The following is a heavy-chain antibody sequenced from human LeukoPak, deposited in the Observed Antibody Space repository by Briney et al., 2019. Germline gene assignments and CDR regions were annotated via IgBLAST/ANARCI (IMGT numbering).Heavy chain of an antibody. CDR3: ARDNWGGDYSLGY. CDR2: ISGSDKTT. V-gene: IGHV3-23*01. D-gene: IGHD4-11*01. J-gene: IGHJ4*02. CDR1: GFTFSSYA. Sequence: PGGSLRLSCAASGFTFSSYAMSWVRQAPGKGLEWVSAISGSDKTTYYANSVKGRFTISRDNSKNTLYLQMNSLRAEDTAVYYCARDNWGGDYSLGYWGQGTLVTVSS.